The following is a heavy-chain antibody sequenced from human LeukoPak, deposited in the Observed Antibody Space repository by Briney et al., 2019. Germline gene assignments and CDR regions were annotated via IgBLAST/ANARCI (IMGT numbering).Heavy chain of an antibody. Sequence: GGSLRLSCAASGFTFSSFAMSWARQAPGKGLEWVSDISKSGSTYYADSVKGRFTISRDNSKNTLYLQMNSLRAEDTAVYYCAKKDSSSWYYIGHFQHWGQGTPITVSS. D-gene: IGHD6-13*01. CDR3: AKKDSSSWYYIGHFQH. CDR1: GFTFSSFA. CDR2: ISKSGST. V-gene: IGHV3-23*01. J-gene: IGHJ1*01.